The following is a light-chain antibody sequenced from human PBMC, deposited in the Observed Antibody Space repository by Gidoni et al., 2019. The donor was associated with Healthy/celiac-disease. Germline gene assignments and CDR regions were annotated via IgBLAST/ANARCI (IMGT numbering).Light chain of an antibody. J-gene: IGLJ2*01. CDR2: GNS. V-gene: IGLV1-40*01. CDR3: QSYDSSLSGSVV. CDR1: SSNIGAGYD. Sequence: QSVLTQPPSVSGAPGQRVTISCTGSSSNIGAGYDVHWYQQLPGTAPKLLIYGNSNRPSGVPDRFSGSQSGTSASLAITGLQAEDEADYYFQSYDSSLSGSVVFGGGTKLTVL.